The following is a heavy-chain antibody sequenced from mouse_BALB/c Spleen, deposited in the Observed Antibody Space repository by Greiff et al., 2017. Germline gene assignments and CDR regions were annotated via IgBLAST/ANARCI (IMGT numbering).Heavy chain of an antibody. CDR3: ARRDGYYDYAMDY. D-gene: IGHD2-3*01. Sequence: DVKLQESGPGLVKPSQSLSLTCTVTGYSITSDYAWNWIRQFPGNKLEWMGYISYSGSTSYNPSLKSRISITRDTSKNQFFLQLNSVTTEDTATYYCARRDGYYDYAMDYWGQGTSVTVSS. V-gene: IGHV3-2*02. CDR2: ISYSGST. J-gene: IGHJ4*01. CDR1: GYSITSDYA.